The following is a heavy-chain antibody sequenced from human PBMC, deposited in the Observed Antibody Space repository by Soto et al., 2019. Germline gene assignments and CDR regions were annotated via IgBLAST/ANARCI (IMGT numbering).Heavy chain of an antibody. D-gene: IGHD1-1*01. CDR1: GFTFSNFG. CDR2: IWYDGSEK. J-gene: IGHJ4*02. CDR3: ARSRENADY. V-gene: IGHV3-33*01. Sequence: EGSLRLSCAASGFTFSNFGMHWVRQAPGKGLEWVAFIWYDGSEKYNADSVQGRFTISRDNSKNTLYLQMNSLRAEDTAIYYCARSRENADYWGQGTVAPVS.